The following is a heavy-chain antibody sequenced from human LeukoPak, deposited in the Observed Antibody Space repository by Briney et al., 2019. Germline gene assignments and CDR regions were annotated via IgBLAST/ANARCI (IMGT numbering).Heavy chain of an antibody. Sequence: SETLSLTCTVSGGSVSSGSYYWSWIRQPPGKGLEWIGYIYYSGSTNYNPSLKSRVTISLDTSKNQFSLKLNSVTAADTAVYYCARGPYGDYNFDYWGQGTLVTVSS. CDR3: ARGPYGDYNFDY. D-gene: IGHD4-17*01. J-gene: IGHJ4*02. V-gene: IGHV4-61*01. CDR2: IYYSGST. CDR1: GGSVSSGSYY.